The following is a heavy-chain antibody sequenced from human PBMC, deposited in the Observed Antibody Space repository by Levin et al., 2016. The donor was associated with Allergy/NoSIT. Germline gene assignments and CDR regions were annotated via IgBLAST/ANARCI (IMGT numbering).Heavy chain of an antibody. CDR2: INPNSGGT. CDR3: ARVMSRDYTPFDY. J-gene: IGHJ4*02. D-gene: IGHD4-11*01. V-gene: IGHV1-2*02. Sequence: WVRQAPGQGLEWMGWINPNSGGTNYAQKFQGRVTMTRDTSISTAYMELSRLRSDDTAVYCCARVMSRDYTPFDYWGQGTLVTVSS.